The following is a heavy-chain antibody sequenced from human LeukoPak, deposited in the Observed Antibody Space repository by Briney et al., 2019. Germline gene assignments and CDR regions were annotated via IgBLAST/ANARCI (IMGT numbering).Heavy chain of an antibody. CDR1: EGSISSYY. V-gene: IGHV4-59*08. Sequence: SETLSLTCTDSEGSISSYYWRWIRQPPGKVLEWIGYIYYSGSTNYNPSVKSRVTISVDTSKNQFSLKLSSVTAADTAVYYCARRLGIMNPFDNWGQGTLVTVSS. J-gene: IGHJ4*02. D-gene: IGHD3-16*01. CDR2: IYYSGST. CDR3: ARRLGIMNPFDN.